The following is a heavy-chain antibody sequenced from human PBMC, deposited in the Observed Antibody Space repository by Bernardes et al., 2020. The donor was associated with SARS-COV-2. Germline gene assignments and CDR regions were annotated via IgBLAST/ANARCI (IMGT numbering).Heavy chain of an antibody. CDR3: ARDYYGDYILDY. CDR2: ISGSGSTI. J-gene: IGHJ4*02. V-gene: IGHV3-48*04. CDR1: GFTFSSHS. Sequence: GSLRLFGVVSGFTFSSHSMNWVRQAPGKGLEWLAYISGSGSTIHYADSVKGRLTISRDNAKNSLYLQMNSLRVEDTAVYYCARDYYGDYILDYWGQGTLVTVSS. D-gene: IGHD4-17*01.